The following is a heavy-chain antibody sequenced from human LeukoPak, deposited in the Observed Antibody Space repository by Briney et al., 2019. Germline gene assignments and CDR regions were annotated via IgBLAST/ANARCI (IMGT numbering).Heavy chain of an antibody. CDR1: GGSISSYY. V-gene: IGHV4-59*08. CDR3: ARRSSYYYGMNV. J-gene: IGHJ6*02. CDR2: IYYSGST. Sequence: SETLSLTCTVSGGSISSYYWSWIRQPPGKGLEWIGYIYYSGSTNYNPSLKSRVTISVDTSKNQFSLKLSSVTAADTAVCYCARRSSYYYGMNVWGQGTTVTVSS. D-gene: IGHD3-10*01.